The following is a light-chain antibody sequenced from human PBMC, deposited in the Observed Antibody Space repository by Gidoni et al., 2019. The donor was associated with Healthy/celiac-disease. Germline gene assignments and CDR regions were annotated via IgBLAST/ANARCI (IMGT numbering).Light chain of an antibody. Sequence: IVLTQSPATLSLSPGERATLSCRASQSASSYLAWYQQKPGQAPRRLIYDASNRATGIPARFRGSGAGTDFTLTISSLEPEDFAGYYCQQRSNWPGFGQGTKLEIK. CDR2: DAS. CDR1: QSASSY. V-gene: IGKV3-11*01. CDR3: QQRSNWPG. J-gene: IGKJ2*03.